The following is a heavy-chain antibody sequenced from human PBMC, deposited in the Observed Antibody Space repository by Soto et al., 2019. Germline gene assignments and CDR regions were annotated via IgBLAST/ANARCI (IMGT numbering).Heavy chain of an antibody. V-gene: IGHV3-30*18. CDR1: GFTFNSYG. CDR2: ISYDGSNK. J-gene: IGHJ2*01. Sequence: QVQLVESGGGVVQPGRSLRLSCAASGFTFNSYGMHWVRQAPGKGLEWVAVISYDGSNKYYADSVKGRFTISRDNSKNTLYLQMNSLRAEDTAVYYCAKDDQDYYGSGSYEWYFDLWGRGTLVTVSS. CDR3: AKDDQDYYGSGSYEWYFDL. D-gene: IGHD3-10*01.